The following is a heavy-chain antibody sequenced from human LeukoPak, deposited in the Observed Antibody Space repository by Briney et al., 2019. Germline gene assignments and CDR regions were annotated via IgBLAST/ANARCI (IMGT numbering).Heavy chain of an antibody. D-gene: IGHD5-18*01. CDR2: ISSSSSYI. CDR1: GFTLSSYS. CDR3: ARASGDTAMGLDY. Sequence: GGSLRLSCAASGFTLSSYSMNWVRQAPGKGLEWVSSISSSSSYIYYADSVKGRFTISRDNAKISLYLQMNSLRAEDTAVYYCARASGDTAMGLDYWGQGTLVTVSS. J-gene: IGHJ4*02. V-gene: IGHV3-21*01.